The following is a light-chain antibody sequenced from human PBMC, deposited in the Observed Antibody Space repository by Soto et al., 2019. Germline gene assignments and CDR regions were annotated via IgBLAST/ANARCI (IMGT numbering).Light chain of an antibody. V-gene: IGLV4-69*01. CDR3: QTWGTDIL. CDR2: LNSDGSH. Sequence: QLVLTQSPSASASLGASVKLTCTLSSGHSSYAIAWHQQQPEKGPRYLMKLNSDGSHSKGDGIPDRFSGSSSGAERYLTISSLQSEDEADCYCQTWGTDILFGGGTKLTVL. J-gene: IGLJ2*01. CDR1: SGHSSYA.